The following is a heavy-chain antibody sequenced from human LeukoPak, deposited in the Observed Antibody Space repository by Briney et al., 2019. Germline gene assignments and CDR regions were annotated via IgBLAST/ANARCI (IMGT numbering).Heavy chain of an antibody. V-gene: IGHV3-66*01. CDR3: ARVGDCGRASCYAIDY. D-gene: IGHD2-2*01. CDR2: IYSGGST. Sequence: GGSLRPSCAASGFTVSSNCMSWVRQAPGKGLEWVSIIYSGGSTYYTDSVRGRFIISRDISKNTLYLQMNSLRAEDTAVYYCARVGDCGRASCYAIDYGGRGTLVTVSS. J-gene: IGHJ4*02. CDR1: GFTVSSNC.